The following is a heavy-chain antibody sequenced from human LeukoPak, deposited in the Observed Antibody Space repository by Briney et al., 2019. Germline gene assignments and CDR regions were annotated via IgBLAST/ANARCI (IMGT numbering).Heavy chain of an antibody. CDR1: GFTFTSYS. V-gene: IGHV3-23*01. CDR3: AKKAQYNGNYPLDY. J-gene: IGHJ4*02. CDR2: TSDRGDYT. Sequence: GRSLRLSCAASGFTFTSYSMSWVRQAPGKGLEWVSGTSDRGDYTYYADSVKGRFTISRDNSKNTLYLQMNSLRAEDTALYFCAKKAQYNGNYPLDYWGQGTLVTVSS. D-gene: IGHD1-26*01.